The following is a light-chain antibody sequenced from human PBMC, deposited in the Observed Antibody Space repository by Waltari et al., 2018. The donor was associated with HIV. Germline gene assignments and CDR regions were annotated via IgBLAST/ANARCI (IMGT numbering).Light chain of an antibody. Sequence: QSVLTQPPSASATPGQRVAFSCSGAWQDNGSNFVSWYRLLPGTTPKLLISRNDQRPSGVPDRFSGSKFDSSASLAVTDLRSEDEGDYYCATWDNSLGTFIFGGGTRLTVL. V-gene: IGLV1-47*01. CDR1: WQDNGSNF. CDR2: RND. CDR3: ATWDNSLGTFI. J-gene: IGLJ2*01.